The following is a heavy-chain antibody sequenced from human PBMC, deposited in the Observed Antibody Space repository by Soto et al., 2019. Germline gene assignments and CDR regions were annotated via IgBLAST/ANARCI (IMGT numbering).Heavy chain of an antibody. J-gene: IGHJ4*02. CDR3: AKKVNSGPGSQYFDY. V-gene: IGHV4-34*01. CDR1: GGSFSGYY. D-gene: IGHD3-10*01. Sequence: PSETLSLTCVVYGGSFSGYYWSWIRQSPGKGLEWIGGINHRGSTNYNPSLESRVTISVDTSKNQFSLKLPSVTAEDTAIYYCAKKVNSGPGSQYFDYWGQGTLVTVSS. CDR2: INHRGST.